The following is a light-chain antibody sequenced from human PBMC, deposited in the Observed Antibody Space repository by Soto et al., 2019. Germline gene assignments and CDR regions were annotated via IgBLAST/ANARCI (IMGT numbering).Light chain of an antibody. Sequence: EIVLTQSPGTLSLSPGERATLSCRASQSVSSSYLAWYQQKPGQAPRLLIYGASSRATGIPDRFSGSGSGTHFYRTNSRLHHEEVAVYYCQQYGSSPQTFGQGTKVEIK. V-gene: IGKV3-20*01. CDR3: QQYGSSPQT. CDR2: GAS. CDR1: QSVSSSY. J-gene: IGKJ1*01.